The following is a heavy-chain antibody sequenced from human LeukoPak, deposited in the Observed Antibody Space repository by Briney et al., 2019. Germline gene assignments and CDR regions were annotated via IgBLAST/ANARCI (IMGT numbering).Heavy chain of an antibody. Sequence: GGSLRLSCTASGFTFSSYAMSWVRQSPGKGLEWVSAISGGGGSTYYADSVKGRFTISRDNSKNTLYLQMNSLRAEDTAVYYCAKFYDISTGYFDCWGQGTLVTVSS. D-gene: IGHD3-9*01. J-gene: IGHJ4*02. CDR3: AKFYDISTGYFDC. CDR2: ISGGGGST. V-gene: IGHV3-23*01. CDR1: GFTFSSYA.